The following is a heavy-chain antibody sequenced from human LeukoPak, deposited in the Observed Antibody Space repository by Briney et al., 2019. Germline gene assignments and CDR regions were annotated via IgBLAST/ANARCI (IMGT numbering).Heavy chain of an antibody. J-gene: IGHJ3*02. Sequence: ASVKVSCKASGYTFTSYDINWVRQATGQGLEWMGWMNPNSGNTGYAQKFQGRVTITRNTSISTAYMELSSLRSEDTAGYYCARAHYDFWSGYYSYDAFDIWGQGTMVTVSS. V-gene: IGHV1-8*03. CDR1: GYTFTSYD. CDR3: ARAHYDFWSGYYSYDAFDI. D-gene: IGHD3-3*01. CDR2: MNPNSGNT.